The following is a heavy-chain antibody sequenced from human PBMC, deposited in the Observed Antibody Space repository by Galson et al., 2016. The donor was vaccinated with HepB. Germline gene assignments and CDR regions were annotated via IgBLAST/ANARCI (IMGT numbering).Heavy chain of an antibody. CDR3: ARSNDYGDYYFDY. Sequence: SLRLSCAASGFTFSTYAMHWVRQAPGKGLEWVAGISLDGSNKYYADSVKGRFTISRDNSKNSLYLQMNNLRAEDTAVYYCARSNDYGDYYFDYWGQGTLVTVSS. D-gene: IGHD4-17*01. CDR2: ISLDGSNK. J-gene: IGHJ4*02. V-gene: IGHV3-30-3*01. CDR1: GFTFSTYA.